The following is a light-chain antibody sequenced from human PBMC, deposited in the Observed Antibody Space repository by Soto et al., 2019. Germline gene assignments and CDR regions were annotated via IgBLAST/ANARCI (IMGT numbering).Light chain of an antibody. CDR2: DAS. J-gene: IGKJ4*01. CDR3: QQYNSWPRT. V-gene: IGKV3-15*01. Sequence: EIVLTRSPATPSVSPGERATLSCRPSQSINSNLAWYHQKPGQAPRLLIFDASNGADGTPARFSGSGSGTDFTPTITSLQSEDVAVYYCQQYNSWPRTFGGGTKL. CDR1: QSINSN.